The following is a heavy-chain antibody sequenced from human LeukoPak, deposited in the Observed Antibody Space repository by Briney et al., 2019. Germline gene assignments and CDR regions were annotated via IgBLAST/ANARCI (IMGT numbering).Heavy chain of an antibody. CDR1: GFSLSTSGVG. J-gene: IGHJ3*02. D-gene: IGHD6-19*01. CDR3: VHLLEVAGPGNDAFDI. CDR2: IYWHDDK. V-gene: IGHV2-5*01. Sequence: ESGPTLVKPTQTLTLTCILSGFSLSTSGVGVGWIRQPPGKALEWLALIYWHDDKRYSPSLKTRLTITKDTSKNQVVLTMTNMDPVDAATYYCVHLLEVAGPGNDAFDIWGQGTTVTVSS.